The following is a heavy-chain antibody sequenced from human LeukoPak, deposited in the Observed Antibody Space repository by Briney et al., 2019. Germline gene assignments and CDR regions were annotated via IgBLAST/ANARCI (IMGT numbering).Heavy chain of an antibody. CDR3: ATVGTAVTSDNWFDP. D-gene: IGHD4-17*01. CDR2: FDPEDGET. CDR1: GYTLTELS. V-gene: IGHV1-24*01. J-gene: IGHJ5*02. Sequence: ASVKVSCKVSGYTLTELSMHWVRQAPGKGLEWMGGFDPEDGETICAQKLQGRVTMTEDTSTDTAYMELSSLRSEDTAVYYCATVGTAVTSDNWFDPWGQGTLVTVSS.